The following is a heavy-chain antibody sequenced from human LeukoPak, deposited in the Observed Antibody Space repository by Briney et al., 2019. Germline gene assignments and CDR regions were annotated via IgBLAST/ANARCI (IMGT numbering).Heavy chain of an antibody. CDR3: ARALLRGYSGYDYGLGY. Sequence: ASVKVSCKASGYTFINYGVTWVRQAPGQGLEWMGWISASNGNTNYAQKLQGRVTMTTETSTSTAYMELRSLGSDDTAVYYCARALLRGYSGYDYGLGYWGQGTLVTVSS. CDR2: ISASNGNT. D-gene: IGHD5-12*01. V-gene: IGHV1-18*01. CDR1: GYTFINYG. J-gene: IGHJ4*02.